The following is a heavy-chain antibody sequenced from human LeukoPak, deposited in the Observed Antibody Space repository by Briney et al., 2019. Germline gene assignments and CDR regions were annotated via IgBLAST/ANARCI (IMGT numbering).Heavy chain of an antibody. Sequence: ASVKVSCKASGFTFTDYHIHWVRQAPGQGLEWMGRINPNSGGTNYAQNFQGSVTMTRDTSISTAYMELSRLRSDDTAVYYCARDYTNRRLDYWGQGTLVTVPS. J-gene: IGHJ4*02. V-gene: IGHV1-2*06. CDR1: GFTFTDYH. CDR2: INPNSGGT. CDR3: ARDYTNRRLDY.